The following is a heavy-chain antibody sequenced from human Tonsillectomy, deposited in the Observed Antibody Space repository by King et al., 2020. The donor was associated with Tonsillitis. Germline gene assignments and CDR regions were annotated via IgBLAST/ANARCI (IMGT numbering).Heavy chain of an antibody. Sequence: VQLVESGGGVVQPGRSLRLSCAASGFTFSSYGMHWVRQAPGKGLEWGAVMWYDGSNKYYAVSVKGRFTISRDNSKNTLYLQMNSLRAEDTAVYYCARDLSSDIVVVPAAPADWGQGTLVTVSS. J-gene: IGHJ1*01. CDR3: ARDLSSDIVVVPAAPAD. CDR1: GFTFSSYG. D-gene: IGHD2-2*01. V-gene: IGHV3-33*01. CDR2: MWYDGSNK.